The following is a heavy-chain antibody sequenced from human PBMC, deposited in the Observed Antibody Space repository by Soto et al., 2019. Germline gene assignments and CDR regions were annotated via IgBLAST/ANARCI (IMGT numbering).Heavy chain of an antibody. CDR2: IYHSGST. V-gene: IGHV4-4*02. CDR3: ARTYGDRYYYYYYMDV. J-gene: IGHJ6*03. Sequence: SETLSLTCAVSSGSISSSNWWSWVRQPPGKGLEWIGEIYHSGSTNYNPSLKSRVTISVDKSKNQFSLKLSSVTAADTAVYYCARTYGDRYYYYYYMDVWGKGTTVTVSS. D-gene: IGHD4-17*01. CDR1: SGSISSSNW.